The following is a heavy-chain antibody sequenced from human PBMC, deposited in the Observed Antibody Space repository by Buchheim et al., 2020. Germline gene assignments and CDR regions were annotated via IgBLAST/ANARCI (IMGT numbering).Heavy chain of an antibody. D-gene: IGHD3-22*01. V-gene: IGHV4-61*01. CDR3: ARAHYYDVTGYYSYDFDY. Sequence: QVQLQESGPGLVKPSETLSVTCTVSGGSVTSGNFYWSCIRQPPGKGLEWIGYIYSSGSTNYHPSLKSRASISVDTSKNQFSMKLNSVTAADSAVYYCARAHYYDVTGYYSYDFDYWGQGT. CDR2: IYSSGST. J-gene: IGHJ4*02. CDR1: GGSVTSGNFY.